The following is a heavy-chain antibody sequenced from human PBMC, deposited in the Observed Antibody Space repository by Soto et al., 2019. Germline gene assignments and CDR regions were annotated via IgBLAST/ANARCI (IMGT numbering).Heavy chain of an antibody. V-gene: IGHV4-34*01. CDR2: IDHSGYT. Sequence: SETLSLTCAVYGGSFSGYYWNWIRQPPGKGLEWIGEIDHSGYTNYNPSLKSRVTVSVDTSKNQFSLRLTSVTAADTAVYYCARVRDWFDPWGQGTLVTVSS. CDR3: ARVRDWFDP. J-gene: IGHJ5*02. CDR1: GGSFSGYY. D-gene: IGHD3-3*01.